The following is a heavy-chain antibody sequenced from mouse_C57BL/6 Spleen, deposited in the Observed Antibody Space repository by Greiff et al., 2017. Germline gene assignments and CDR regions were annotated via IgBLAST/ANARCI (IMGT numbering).Heavy chain of an antibody. J-gene: IGHJ4*01. CDR2: INPYNGGT. CDR3: ARSRHYYGSSYEAMDY. Sequence: EVQLQQSGPVLVKPGASVKMSCKASGYTFTDYYMNWVKQSHGKSLEWIGVINPYNGGTSYNQKFKGKATLTVDKSSSTAYMELNSLTSEDSAVYYCARSRHYYGSSYEAMDYWGQGTSVTVSS. V-gene: IGHV1-19*01. CDR1: GYTFTDYY. D-gene: IGHD1-1*01.